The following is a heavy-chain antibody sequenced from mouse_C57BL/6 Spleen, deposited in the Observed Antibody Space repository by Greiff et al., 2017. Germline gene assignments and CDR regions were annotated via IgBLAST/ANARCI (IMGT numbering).Heavy chain of an antibody. CDR3: TTYYYGSRND. CDR1: GFNIKDYY. J-gene: IGHJ2*01. D-gene: IGHD1-1*01. Sequence: VQLKQSGAELVRPGASVKLSCTASGFNIKDYYMHWVKQRPEQGLEWIGRIDPEDGYTEYAPTFQGKATMTADTSSNAAYLQLSSLTSEDTAVYYCTTYYYGSRNDWGQGTTLTVSS. V-gene: IGHV14-1*01. CDR2: IDPEDGYT.